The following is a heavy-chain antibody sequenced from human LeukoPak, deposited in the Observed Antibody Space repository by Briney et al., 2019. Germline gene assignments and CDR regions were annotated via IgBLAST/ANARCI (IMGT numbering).Heavy chain of an antibody. CDR1: GYTFTGYY. Sequence: GASVKVSCKASGYTFTGYYMHWVRQAPGQGLEWMGRINPNSGGTNYAQKFQGRVTMTRDTSISTAYMELSRLRSEDTAVYYCATDLLGYCSGGSCSYFDYWGQGTLVTVSS. D-gene: IGHD2-15*01. J-gene: IGHJ4*02. CDR2: INPNSGGT. CDR3: ATDLLGYCSGGSCSYFDY. V-gene: IGHV1-2*06.